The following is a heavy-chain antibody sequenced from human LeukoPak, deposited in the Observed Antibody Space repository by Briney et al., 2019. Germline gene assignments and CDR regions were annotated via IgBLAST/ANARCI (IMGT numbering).Heavy chain of an antibody. Sequence: GSSVKVSCKASGGTFSSYAINWVRQAPGQGLEWMGGIIPIFGTANYAQKFQGRVTITTDVSTSTAYMELSSLRSEDTAVYYCASGPTYYYDSSGYYPFDYWGQGTLVTVSS. V-gene: IGHV1-69*05. CDR1: GGTFSSYA. CDR2: IIPIFGTA. D-gene: IGHD3-22*01. J-gene: IGHJ4*02. CDR3: ASGPTYYYDSSGYYPFDY.